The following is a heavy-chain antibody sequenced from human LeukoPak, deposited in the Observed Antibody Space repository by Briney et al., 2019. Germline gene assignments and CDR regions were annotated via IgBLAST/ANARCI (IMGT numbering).Heavy chain of an antibody. CDR1: GGSISSYY. CDR2: IYYSGST. CDR3: ARDTTPNYYYGMDV. D-gene: IGHD1-1*01. Sequence: SSETLSLTCTVSGGSISSYYWSWIRQPPGKGLEWIGYIYYSGSTNYNPSLKSRVTISVDTSKNQFSLKLSSVTAADTAVYYCARDTTPNYYYGMDVWGQGTTVTVSS. J-gene: IGHJ6*02. V-gene: IGHV4-59*01.